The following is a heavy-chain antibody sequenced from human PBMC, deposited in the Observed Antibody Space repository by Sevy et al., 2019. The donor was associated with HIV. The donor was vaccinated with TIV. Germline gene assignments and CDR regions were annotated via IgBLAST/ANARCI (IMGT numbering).Heavy chain of an antibody. CDR1: GYTFTSFG. CDR2: ISAYNGNT. Sequence: ASVKVSCKTSGYTFTSFGITWVRQAPGQGLEWMGWISAYNGNTDYAEKLQGRVTMTTDTSTSTAYMELSSLTSDDTAVYFCARDRRATDRWGQGTLVTVSS. CDR3: ARDRRATDR. V-gene: IGHV1-18*01. J-gene: IGHJ5*02.